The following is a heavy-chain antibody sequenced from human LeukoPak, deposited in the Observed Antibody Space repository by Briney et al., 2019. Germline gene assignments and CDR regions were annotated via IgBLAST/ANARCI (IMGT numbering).Heavy chain of an antibody. D-gene: IGHD5-18*01. Sequence: QLWGSLRLSCAASGFTFSSYSMNWVRQAPGKGLEWVSYISSISGTINYADSVKGRFTISGDNARNSLFLQMNSLRAEDTAVYYCARDHNYAFDYWGQGTLVTVSS. J-gene: IGHJ4*02. CDR3: ARDHNYAFDY. CDR1: GFTFSSYS. V-gene: IGHV3-48*01. CDR2: ISSISGTI.